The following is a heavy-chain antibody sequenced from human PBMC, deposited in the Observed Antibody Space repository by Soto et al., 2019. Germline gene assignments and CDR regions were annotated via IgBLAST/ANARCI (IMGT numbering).Heavy chain of an antibody. CDR1: GFTFSSYA. D-gene: IGHD4-17*01. CDR3: AKAKAYGDYVLDY. Sequence: EVQLLESGGGLVQPGGSLRLSCAASGFTFSSYAMSWVRQAPGKGLEWVSAISGSGGSTYYADSVKGRFTISRDNSKNTLYLQMNRLRAEDTAVYYCAKAKAYGDYVLDYWGQGPLVTVSA. CDR2: ISGSGGST. J-gene: IGHJ4*02. V-gene: IGHV3-23*01.